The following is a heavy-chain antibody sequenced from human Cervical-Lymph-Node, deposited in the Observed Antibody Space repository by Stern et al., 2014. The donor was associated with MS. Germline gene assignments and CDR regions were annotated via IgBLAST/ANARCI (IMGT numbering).Heavy chain of an antibody. CDR3: ARDHFTTSLDV. Sequence: VHLVESGPGLVKPSQTLSLTCTVSGGSISSDNYYWTWIRQHPGQGLEWIGHIYYSGTTYYNPSLKSRVSITVDTSKNLFSLRLSSVTAADTAVYYCARDHFTTSLDVWGHGTTVTVS. CDR1: GGSISSDNYY. CDR2: IYYSGTT. J-gene: IGHJ6*02. V-gene: IGHV4-31*03. D-gene: IGHD2-2*01.